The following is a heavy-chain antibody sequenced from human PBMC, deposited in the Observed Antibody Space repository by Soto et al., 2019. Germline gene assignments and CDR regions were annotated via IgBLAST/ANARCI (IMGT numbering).Heavy chain of an antibody. Sequence: GGSLRLSCAASGFPFSTYGMHWVRQAPGKGLEWVAVIWYDGSNKYYADSVRGRFTISRDDSKNTVDLQMNSLRADDTAVYYCARRRSTVTTSWFYHAMDVWGRGTTVTVSS. J-gene: IGHJ6*02. D-gene: IGHD4-17*01. CDR3: ARRRSTVTTSWFYHAMDV. CDR2: IWYDGSNK. V-gene: IGHV3-33*01. CDR1: GFPFSTYG.